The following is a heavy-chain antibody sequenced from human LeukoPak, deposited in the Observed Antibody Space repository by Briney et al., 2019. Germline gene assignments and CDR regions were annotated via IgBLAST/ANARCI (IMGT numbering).Heavy chain of an antibody. V-gene: IGHV3-7*03. CDR1: GFIFSSYW. CDR3: AREKFDY. Sequence: GGSLRLSCAASGFIFSSYWMSWVRQAPGKGLEWVANIKQDGSEEYYVDSVKGRFTISRDNAKNSLYLQMNSLRAEDTAVYYCAREKFDYWGQGTLVTVSS. J-gene: IGHJ4*02. CDR2: IKQDGSEE.